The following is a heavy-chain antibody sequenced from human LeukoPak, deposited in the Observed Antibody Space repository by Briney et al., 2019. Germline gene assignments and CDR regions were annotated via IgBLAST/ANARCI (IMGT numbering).Heavy chain of an antibody. CDR3: ARDCSGGSCYYYYGMDV. V-gene: IGHV1-18*01. CDR1: GYTFTSYG. D-gene: IGHD2-15*01. J-gene: IGHJ6*02. CDR2: ISAYNGNT. Sequence: GASVKVSCKASGYTFTSYGINWVRQAPGQGLEWMGWISAYNGNTNYAQKLQGRVTMTTDTSTSTAYMELRSLRSDDTAVYYCARDCSGGSCYYYYGMDVWGQGTTVTVSS.